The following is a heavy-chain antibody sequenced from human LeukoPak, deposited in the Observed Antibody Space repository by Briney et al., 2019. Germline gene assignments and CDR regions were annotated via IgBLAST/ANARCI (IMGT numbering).Heavy chain of an antibody. V-gene: IGHV3-7*01. J-gene: IGHJ4*02. D-gene: IGHD3-22*01. CDR1: GFTFSSFW. Sequence: GGSLRLSCEVSGFTFSSFWMNWVRQAPGKGLEWVANINQDGSEKYYVDSVKGRFTISRDNAKNSLYLQMNSLRAEDTAEYYCPIYDRAPIDYWGQGTLVTVSS. CDR3: PIYDRAPIDY. CDR2: INQDGSEK.